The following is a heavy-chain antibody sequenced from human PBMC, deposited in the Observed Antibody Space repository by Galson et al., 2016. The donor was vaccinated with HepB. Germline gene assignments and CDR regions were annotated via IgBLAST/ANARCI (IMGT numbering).Heavy chain of an antibody. J-gene: IGHJ4*02. CDR2: VHTRGNT. Sequence: SETLSLTCTVSGGSISSYYWNWIRQPAGKALEWIGRVHTRGNTNYNPSLKSRLTMSLDTSKNQFSLMLTSVTAAYTAVYYCARTYRSEFDFWGQGMLVTVSS. CDR1: GGSISSYY. V-gene: IGHV4-4*07. CDR3: ARTYRSEFDF.